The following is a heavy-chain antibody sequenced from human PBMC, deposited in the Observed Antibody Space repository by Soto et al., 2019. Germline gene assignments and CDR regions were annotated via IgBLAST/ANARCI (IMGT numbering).Heavy chain of an antibody. V-gene: IGHV3-7*03. Sequence: GGSLRLSCATSDFTFRSYWMNWVRHAPGKGLEWVANIKPDGSATNYVDSVKGRFTISRDNVRNSVSLQMNSLRVEDTAVYFCFGGNGGPQWGQGTLVTVSS. D-gene: IGHD3-16*01. J-gene: IGHJ4*02. CDR3: FGGNGGPQ. CDR2: IKPDGSAT. CDR1: DFTFRSYW.